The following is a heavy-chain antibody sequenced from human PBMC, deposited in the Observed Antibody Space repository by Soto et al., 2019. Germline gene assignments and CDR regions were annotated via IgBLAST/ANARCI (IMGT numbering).Heavy chain of an antibody. CDR3: AKPYYDYIWDPEGSAFDI. D-gene: IGHD3-16*01. CDR1: GFTFSSYA. J-gene: IGHJ3*02. CDR2: ISGSGGST. V-gene: IGHV3-23*01. Sequence: GGSLRLSCAASGFTFSSYAMSWVRQAPGKGLEWVSAISGSGGSTYYADSVKGRFTISRDNSKNTLYLQMNSLRAEDTAVYYCAKPYYDYIWDPEGSAFDIWGQGTMVTVSS.